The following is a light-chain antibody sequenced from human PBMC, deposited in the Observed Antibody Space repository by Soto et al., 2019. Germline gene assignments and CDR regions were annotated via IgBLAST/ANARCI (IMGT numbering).Light chain of an antibody. CDR1: QSISSW. CDR2: KAS. CDR3: QQYNSHGT. V-gene: IGKV1-5*03. J-gene: IGKJ1*01. Sequence: DIQMTQSPSTLSASVGDRVTITCRASQSISSWLAWYQQKPGKAPKLLIYKASSLESGVPSRFSGSGSGTEFTLTISSLQPDDLATYYCQQYNSHGTFAQGTKVEIK.